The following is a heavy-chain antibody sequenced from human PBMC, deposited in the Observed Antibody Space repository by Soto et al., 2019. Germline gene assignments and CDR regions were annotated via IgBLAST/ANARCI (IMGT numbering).Heavy chain of an antibody. CDR1: GYTFASYG. V-gene: IGHV1-18*04. CDR3: ARDSPIDY. CDR2: ISVYDGNT. Sequence: QVQLVQSGAEVKKPGASVKVSCKTSGYTFASYGISWVRQGPGQGFEWMGWISVYDGNTKYAPKLQGRVTITTDRSTSTAYMELRSLSSDDTAVYYCARDSPIDYWGQGTLVTVSS. J-gene: IGHJ4*02.